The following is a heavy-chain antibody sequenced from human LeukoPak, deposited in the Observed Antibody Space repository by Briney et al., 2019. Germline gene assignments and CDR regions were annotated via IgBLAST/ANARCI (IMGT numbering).Heavy chain of an antibody. CDR1: GGSISSGSYY. V-gene: IGHV4-61*02. CDR2: TYTSGST. J-gene: IGHJ5*02. CDR3: ARVSSDSSAYSRGDWFDP. Sequence: SETLSLTCTVSGGSISSGSYYWSWIRQPAGKGLEWIGRTYTSGSTNYNPSLKSRVTISVDTSKNQFSLKLSSVTAADTAVYYCARVSSDSSAYSRGDWFDPWGQGTLVTVSS. D-gene: IGHD3-22*01.